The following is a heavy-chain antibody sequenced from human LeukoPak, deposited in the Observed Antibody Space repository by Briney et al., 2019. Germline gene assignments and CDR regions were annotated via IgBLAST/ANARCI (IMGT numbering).Heavy chain of an antibody. V-gene: IGHV4-4*02. D-gene: IGHD2-21*01. CDR3: ASSSLVVVVTYGFDI. CDR2: ISNTGST. J-gene: IGHJ3*02. Sequence: AGTLSLTCTVSSGPISSNKRWRWGRPPAGRGLEGIGKISNTGSTNYNASVKSRFTISMDKPKSQLSLNLKSVTAADTALYYCASSSLVVVVTYGFDIWGRGTVVPVPS. CDR1: SGPISSNKR.